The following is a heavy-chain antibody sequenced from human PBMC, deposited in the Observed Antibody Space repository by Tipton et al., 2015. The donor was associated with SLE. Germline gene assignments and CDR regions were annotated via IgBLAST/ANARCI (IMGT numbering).Heavy chain of an antibody. Sequence: LRLSCTVSGGSVSSGGYYWNWIRQPPGKGLEWIGSIFYTGSTYYNPSLKSRVSFSIDTSKHQFSLKLNSVTAADTAVYYCARRHYSGPFDSWGQGTLVTVSS. D-gene: IGHD5-12*01. J-gene: IGHJ4*02. CDR1: GGSVSSGGYY. CDR3: ARRHYSGPFDS. V-gene: IGHV4-39*07. CDR2: IFYTGST.